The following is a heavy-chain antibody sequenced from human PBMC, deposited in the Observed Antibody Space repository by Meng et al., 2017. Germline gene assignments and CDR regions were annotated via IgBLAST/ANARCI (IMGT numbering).Heavy chain of an antibody. D-gene: IGHD6-19*01. CDR2: IIPIFGTA. Sequence: SVKVSCKASGGTFSSYAISWVRQAPGQGLEWMGGIIPIFGTANYAQKFRGRVTITADESTSTAYMELTSLRSEDTAVYYCARVLSGWYSGFDYWGQGTLVTVSS. V-gene: IGHV1-69*13. J-gene: IGHJ4*02. CDR1: GGTFSSYA. CDR3: ARVLSGWYSGFDY.